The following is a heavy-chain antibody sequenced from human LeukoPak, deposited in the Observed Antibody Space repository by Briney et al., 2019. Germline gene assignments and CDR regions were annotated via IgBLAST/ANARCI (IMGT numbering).Heavy chain of an antibody. CDR2: ISSSGSTI. Sequence: GGSLRLSCAASGFTFSSYEMNWVRQAPGKGLEWVSYISSSGSTIYYADSVKGRFTISRDNAKNSLYLQMNSLRAEDTAVYYSARNSDDRYYYYGMDVWGQGTTVTVSS. CDR1: GFTFSSYE. D-gene: IGHD1-1*01. CDR3: ARNSDDRYYYYGMDV. J-gene: IGHJ6*02. V-gene: IGHV3-48*03.